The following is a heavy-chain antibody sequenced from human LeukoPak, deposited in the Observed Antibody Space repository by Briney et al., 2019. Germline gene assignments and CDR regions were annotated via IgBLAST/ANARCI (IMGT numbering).Heavy chain of an antibody. V-gene: IGHV4-39*01. CDR2: IYYSGST. Sequence: SETLSLTCTVSGGSISSSSYYWGWIRQPPGEGLEWIGSIYYSGSTYYNPSLKSRVTISVDTSKNQFSLKLSSVTAADTAVYYCARRDYDFWSGYPGAAFDIWGQGTMVTVSS. CDR3: ARRDYDFWSGYPGAAFDI. J-gene: IGHJ3*02. D-gene: IGHD3-3*01. CDR1: GGSISSSSYY.